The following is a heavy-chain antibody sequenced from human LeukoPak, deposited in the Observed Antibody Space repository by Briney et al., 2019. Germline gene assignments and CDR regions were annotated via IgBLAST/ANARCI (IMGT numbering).Heavy chain of an antibody. D-gene: IGHD2/OR15-2a*01. CDR1: GFIFNSYG. CDR2: IWYDGSNK. Sequence: GESLEISCAASGFIFNSYGMHWVRQAPGKGLEWVALIWYDGSNKYYTDSVKGRFTISRDNSKNTLYLEMNSLRAEDTAIYYCAREGPRGNSQFDYWGQGTLVTVSS. V-gene: IGHV3-33*01. CDR3: AREGPRGNSQFDY. J-gene: IGHJ4*02.